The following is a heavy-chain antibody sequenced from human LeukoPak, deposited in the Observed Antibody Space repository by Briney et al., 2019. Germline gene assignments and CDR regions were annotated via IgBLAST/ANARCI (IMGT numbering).Heavy chain of an antibody. CDR2: IYNSGST. CDR1: GDSISIYY. J-gene: IGHJ4*02. Sequence: SETLSLTCSVSGDSISIYYWSWIRQPPGKGLEWIGYIYNSGSTNYNPSLKSRVTISVDTSKNQFSLKLTSVTAADTAVYYCARVEMTTFSVDYWGQGTLVTASS. CDR3: ARVEMTTFSVDY. V-gene: IGHV4-59*01. D-gene: IGHD5-24*01.